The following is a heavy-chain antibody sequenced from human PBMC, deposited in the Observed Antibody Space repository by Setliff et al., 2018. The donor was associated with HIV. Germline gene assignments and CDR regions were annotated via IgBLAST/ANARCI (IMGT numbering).Heavy chain of an antibody. D-gene: IGHD3-16*01. V-gene: IGHV4-38-2*01. J-gene: IGHJ6*02. Sequence: SETLSLTCAVSGYAISSGYYWGWIRRPPGKGLEWIGSIYNRGSTYYNPSLKSRVTISVDKSKNQFSLKLISLTAADTAVYYCKITALNYYYYGMDVWGQGTTVTVSS. CDR3: KITALNYYYYGMDV. CDR1: GYAISSGYY. CDR2: IYNRGST.